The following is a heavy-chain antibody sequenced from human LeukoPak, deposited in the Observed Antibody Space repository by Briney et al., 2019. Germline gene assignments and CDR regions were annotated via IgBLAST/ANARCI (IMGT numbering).Heavy chain of an antibody. CDR1: GGSISSYY. Sequence: PSETLSLTCTVSGGSISSYYWSWIRQPPGKGLECIGYIYNSGSTNYNPSLKSRVSISIDTSENQFSLKLSSVTATDTAVYYCAREYSSSSGRRAFDIWGQGTMVTVSS. V-gene: IGHV4-59*08. J-gene: IGHJ3*02. CDR3: AREYSSSSGRRAFDI. CDR2: IYNSGST. D-gene: IGHD6-6*01.